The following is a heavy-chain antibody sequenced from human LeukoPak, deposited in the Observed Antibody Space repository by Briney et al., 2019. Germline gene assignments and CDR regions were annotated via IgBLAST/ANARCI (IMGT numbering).Heavy chain of an antibody. CDR3: ASDYTLRSYRFDH. D-gene: IGHD3-16*02. Sequence: SETLSLTCTVSGDSLSSYSWSWIWQFPGKGLEWIGYIYNSGSTTYNPSLKSRVTISLDMSKNQFSLRLSSVTAADTAVYYCASDYTLRSYRFDHWGQGTLVTVSS. J-gene: IGHJ4*02. CDR2: IYNSGST. CDR1: GDSLSSYS. V-gene: IGHV4-59*01.